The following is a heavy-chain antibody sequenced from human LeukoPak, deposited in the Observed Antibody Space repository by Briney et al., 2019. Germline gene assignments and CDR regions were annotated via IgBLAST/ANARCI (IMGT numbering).Heavy chain of an antibody. CDR1: GFTFSTYS. CDR3: TRGSSYSSGV. CDR2: ISGSSSII. Sequence: PGGSLRVSCAASGFTFSTYSMNWVRQAPGKGLEWISHISGSSSIIYYADSAKGRFTISRDNAKNSLYLQMNSLRAEDTAVYYCTRGSSYSSGVWGQGTLVTVSS. D-gene: IGHD3-22*01. V-gene: IGHV3-48*01. J-gene: IGHJ4*02.